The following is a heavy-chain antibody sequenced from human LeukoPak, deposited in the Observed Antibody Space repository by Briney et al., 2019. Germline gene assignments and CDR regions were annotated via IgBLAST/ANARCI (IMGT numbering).Heavy chain of an antibody. V-gene: IGHV4-4*07. D-gene: IGHD6-19*01. CDR1: GGSISNYY. J-gene: IGHJ6*02. CDR2: IYSSGTT. Sequence: PSETLSLTCNVSGGSISNYYWTWIRQPAGKGLEWIGRIYSSGTTTYNTSLKSRVAMSVDTSRNQFSLKLSSVTAADTAVYYCARVSPIAVAGSSYYYAMDVWGQGTTVTVSS. CDR3: ARVSPIAVAGSSYYYAMDV.